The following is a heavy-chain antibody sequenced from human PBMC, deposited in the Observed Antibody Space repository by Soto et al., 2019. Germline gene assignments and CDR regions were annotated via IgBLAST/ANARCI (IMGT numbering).Heavy chain of an antibody. CDR2: IWYDGSNK. Sequence: QVQLVESGGGVVQPGRSLRLSCAASGFTFSSYGMHWVRQAPGKGLEWVAVIWYDGSNKYYADSVKGRFTISRDNSKNTLYLQMNSLRAEDTAVYYCARDIQPDGGDWYFDLWGRGTLVTVAS. V-gene: IGHV3-33*01. J-gene: IGHJ2*01. CDR1: GFTFSSYG. CDR3: ARDIQPDGGDWYFDL. D-gene: IGHD4-17*01.